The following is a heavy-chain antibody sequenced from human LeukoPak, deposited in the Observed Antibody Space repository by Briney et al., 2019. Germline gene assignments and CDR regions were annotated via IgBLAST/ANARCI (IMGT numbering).Heavy chain of an antibody. V-gene: IGHV3-30*18. Sequence: PGGSLRLSCAASGFTFSSYGTHWVRHAPGKGLEWVAVISYDGSNKYYADSVKGRFTISRDNSKNTLYLQMNSLRAEDTAVYYCAKDLRRGSSVRAFDIWGQGTMVTVSS. D-gene: IGHD3-16*01. CDR3: AKDLRRGSSVRAFDI. CDR1: GFTFSSYG. CDR2: ISYDGSNK. J-gene: IGHJ3*02.